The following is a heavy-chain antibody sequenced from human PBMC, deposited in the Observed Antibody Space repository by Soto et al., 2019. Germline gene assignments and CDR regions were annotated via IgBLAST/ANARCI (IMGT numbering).Heavy chain of an antibody. CDR3: ARNLDDGGKFSEWWGMDV. CDR2: ISYDGSNK. CDR1: GFTFSSYA. J-gene: IGHJ6*02. Sequence: GGSLRLSCAASGFTFSSYAMHWVRQAPGKGLEWVAVISYDGSNKYYADSVKGRFTISRDNSKNTLYLQMNSLRAEDTAVYYCARNLDDGGKFSEWWGMDVCGQGTTVTVSS. D-gene: IGHD3-3*01. V-gene: IGHV3-30-3*01.